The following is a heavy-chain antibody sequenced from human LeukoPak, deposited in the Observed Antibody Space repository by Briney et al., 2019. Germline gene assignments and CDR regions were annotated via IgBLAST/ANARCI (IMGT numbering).Heavy chain of an antibody. V-gene: IGHV4-59*01. Sequence: PSETLSLTCTISGASISSYFWTWIRQPPGKGLEWIGYVYYRGNTNYNPSLQSRVTISVDTSKNQFSLKLSSVTAADTAVYYCARVYYSNSYDYWYFDLWGRGTLVTVSS. CDR1: GASISSYF. D-gene: IGHD6-13*01. CDR2: VYYRGNT. J-gene: IGHJ2*01. CDR3: ARVYYSNSYDYWYFDL.